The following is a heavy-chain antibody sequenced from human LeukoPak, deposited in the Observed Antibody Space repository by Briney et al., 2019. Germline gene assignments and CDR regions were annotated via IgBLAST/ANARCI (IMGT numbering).Heavy chain of an antibody. J-gene: IGHJ6*03. CDR2: ISASGTT. CDR1: GGSMTNYY. Sequence: SSETLSLTCIVSGGSMTNYYWNWIRQPPGKGLEWIGYISASGTTNYNPSLMSRVTISVDTSKNQFPLKLSSVTAADTAVYYCARGLRYYYYYMDVWGKGTTVTVSS. V-gene: IGHV4-4*09. CDR3: ARGLRYYYYYMDV.